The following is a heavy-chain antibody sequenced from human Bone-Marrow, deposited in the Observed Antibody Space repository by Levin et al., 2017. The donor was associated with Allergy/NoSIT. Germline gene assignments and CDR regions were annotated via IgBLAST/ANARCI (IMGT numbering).Heavy chain of an antibody. Sequence: GSGPTLVKPTQTLTLTCTFSGFSLSPSGVGVGWIRQPPGKALEWLALIYWDDDKRYSPSMKSRLTITKDTSKNQVVLTMTNMDPVDTATYYCAHRHREYNNQSKEIYDYWGQGTLVTVAS. CDR2: IYWDDDK. CDR1: GFSLSPSGVG. CDR3: AHRHREYNNQSKEIYDY. V-gene: IGHV2-5*02. J-gene: IGHJ4*02. D-gene: IGHD3-10*01.